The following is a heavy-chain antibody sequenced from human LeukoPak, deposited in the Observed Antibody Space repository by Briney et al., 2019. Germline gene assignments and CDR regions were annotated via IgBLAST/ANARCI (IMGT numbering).Heavy chain of an antibody. J-gene: IGHJ3*02. D-gene: IGHD4-17*01. Sequence: GGSLRLSCAASGFTFDDYAMSWVRQTPGKGLEWVSGTNWDGGRTGYADSVKGRFTISRDNAKNSLYLQMNSLRAEDTALYYCARANGDYGRDAFDIWGQGTMVTVSS. CDR3: ARANGDYGRDAFDI. V-gene: IGHV3-20*04. CDR1: GFTFDDYA. CDR2: TNWDGGRT.